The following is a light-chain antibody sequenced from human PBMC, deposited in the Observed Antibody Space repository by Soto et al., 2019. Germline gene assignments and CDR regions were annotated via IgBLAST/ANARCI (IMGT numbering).Light chain of an antibody. CDR3: QKYSSVPV. CDR1: PGIRSF. J-gene: IGKJ3*01. V-gene: IGKV1-27*01. Sequence: DIQMTQSQTSLSASVGDRVTITCRASPGIRSFVAWYQQKPGKAPKLLIYAASTLQSGVPSRFSGSGSGTDFTLTINILQPEDVAAYSCQKYSSVPVFGPGTKVEIK. CDR2: AAS.